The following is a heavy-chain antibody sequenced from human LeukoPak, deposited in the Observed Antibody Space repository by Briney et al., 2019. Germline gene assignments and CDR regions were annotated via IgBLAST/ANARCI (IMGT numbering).Heavy chain of an antibody. V-gene: IGHV1-46*01. D-gene: IGHD1-26*01. CDR1: GYTFTSYY. CDR3: ARHKEVGDYYDLDY. Sequence: ASAKVSCKASGYTFTSYYMHWVRQASGQGLEWRGIINPSGGSTSYTQKFQGRVTMTRDTSTTTVYMELSSLRSQDTAVYYCARHKEVGDYYDLDYWGQGTLVTVSS. CDR2: INPSGGST. J-gene: IGHJ4*02.